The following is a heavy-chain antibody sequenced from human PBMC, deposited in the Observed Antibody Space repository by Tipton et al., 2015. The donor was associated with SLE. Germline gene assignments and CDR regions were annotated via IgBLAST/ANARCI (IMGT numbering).Heavy chain of an antibody. Sequence: TLSLTCAVSGYSIINNYNWGWIRQAPGKGLEWIGRINHSGNTDYNPSLKSRVTISVDTSTNQFSLKLSSVTAADTAVYYCARETSTVTTRYYFYYGMDVWGQGATVAVSS. CDR1: GYSIINNYN. D-gene: IGHD4-17*01. CDR3: ARETSTVTTRYYFYYGMDV. CDR2: INHSGNT. J-gene: IGHJ6*02. V-gene: IGHV4-38-2*02.